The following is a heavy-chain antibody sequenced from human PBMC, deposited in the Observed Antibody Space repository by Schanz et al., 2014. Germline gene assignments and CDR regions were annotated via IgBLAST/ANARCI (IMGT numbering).Heavy chain of an antibody. V-gene: IGHV3-21*04. Sequence: QLVESGGGLVKPGGSLRLSCATSGFNLRSYSMNWVRQAPGGGLEWVSSISATSNFVHYAASVEGRFTVSRDNANNVMYLQMNSLRVGDTAVYYCAKHRHYADNNGYPGIDYWGQGTLVTVS. D-gene: IGHD3-16*01. J-gene: IGHJ4*02. CDR3: AKHRHYADNNGYPGIDY. CDR2: ISATSNFV. CDR1: GFNLRSYS.